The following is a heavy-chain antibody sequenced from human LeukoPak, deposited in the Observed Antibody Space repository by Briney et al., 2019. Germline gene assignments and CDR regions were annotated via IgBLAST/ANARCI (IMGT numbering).Heavy chain of an antibody. CDR2: IYHSGST. V-gene: IGHV4-4*02. D-gene: IGHD3-22*01. Sequence: PSETLSLTCAVSGGSIKSNNWWSWVRQPPGKGLEWIGEIYHSGSTNYNPSLKSRVTISVDKSKNQFSLKLSSVTAADTAVYYCARDPYYYDRDDAFDIWGQGTMVTVSS. CDR1: GGSIKSNNW. J-gene: IGHJ3*02. CDR3: ARDPYYYDRDDAFDI.